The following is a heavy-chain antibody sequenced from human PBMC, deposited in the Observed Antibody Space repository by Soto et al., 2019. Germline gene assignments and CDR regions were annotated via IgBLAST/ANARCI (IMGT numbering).Heavy chain of an antibody. V-gene: IGHV2-5*02. Sequence: QITLKESGPTLVKPTQTLTLTCTFSGFSLSTSGVGVGWIRQPPGKALEWLALIYWDDDKRYSPSLKSRLTITQDTSKNQVVITMPTMDPVDTATYYCAHRRPYSNIVATIFDYCGQGTLVTVSS. CDR1: GFSLSTSGVG. CDR2: IYWDDDK. D-gene: IGHD5-12*01. CDR3: AHRRPYSNIVATIFDY. J-gene: IGHJ4*02.